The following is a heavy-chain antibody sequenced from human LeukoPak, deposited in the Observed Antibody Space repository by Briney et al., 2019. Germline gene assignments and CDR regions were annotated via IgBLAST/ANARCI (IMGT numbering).Heavy chain of an antibody. CDR2: ILGGGDFT. CDR3: AKDLVLHGTVGTSEKVDY. V-gene: IGHV3-23*01. D-gene: IGHD1-7*01. Sequence: GGSLRLSCAASGFTFDNYAMNWVRQAPGKGLEWVSSILGGGDFTSYADSVKGRFTISRDNSKNTLYLQMNSLRAEDTATYYRAKDLVLHGTVGTSEKVDYWGQGTPVIV. CDR1: GFTFDNYA. J-gene: IGHJ4*02.